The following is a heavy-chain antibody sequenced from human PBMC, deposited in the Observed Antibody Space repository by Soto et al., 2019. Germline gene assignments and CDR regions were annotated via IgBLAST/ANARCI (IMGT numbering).Heavy chain of an antibody. Sequence: GASVKVSCKTSGYTFNKYPIHWVRQAPGQGLEWMGWINPGNGDTGYSQKFQDRVTITRDTSASTAYMELSSLRSEDTAVYYCAWKDYYDSGMYYFDYWGQGTLVTVSS. CDR2: INPGNGDT. CDR1: GYTFNKYP. J-gene: IGHJ4*02. D-gene: IGHD3-22*01. V-gene: IGHV1-3*01. CDR3: AWKDYYDSGMYYFDY.